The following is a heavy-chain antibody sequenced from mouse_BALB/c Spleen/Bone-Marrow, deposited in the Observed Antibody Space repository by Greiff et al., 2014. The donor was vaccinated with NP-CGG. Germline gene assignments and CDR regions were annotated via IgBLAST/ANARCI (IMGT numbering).Heavy chain of an antibody. CDR3: ARGYYVMDY. Sequence: VKLVESGAELAKPGALLKMSCKASGYTLTSYWMHWVKQRPGQGLEWIGYINPSSGYTEFNQRFKDKATLTADRSSSTAYMQLSSLTSEDSAVYYCARGYYVMDYWGQGTSVTVSS. CDR2: INPSSGYT. J-gene: IGHJ4*01. V-gene: IGHV1-7*01. CDR1: GYTLTSYW.